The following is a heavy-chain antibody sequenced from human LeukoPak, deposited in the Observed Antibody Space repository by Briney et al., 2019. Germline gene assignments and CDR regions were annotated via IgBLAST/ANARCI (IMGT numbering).Heavy chain of an antibody. CDR2: IYYSGTR. V-gene: IGHV4-39*01. D-gene: IGHD3-3*01. CDR3: ARQKRSGYLVDY. J-gene: IGHJ4*02. Sequence: SETLSLTCSVSGVSISHTNFYWAWIRQSPGRGLEWIGGIYYSGTRYYNPSLKSRVSLSVDTLRNQFSLKLNSVTATDTAVYYCARQKRSGYLVDYWGQGTLVTVSS. CDR1: GVSISHTNFY.